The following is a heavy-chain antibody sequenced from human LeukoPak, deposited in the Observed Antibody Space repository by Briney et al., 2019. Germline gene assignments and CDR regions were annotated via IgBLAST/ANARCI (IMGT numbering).Heavy chain of an antibody. J-gene: IGHJ4*02. CDR2: INTNTGNP. CDR3: AREVPHYDILTGYAEIN. D-gene: IGHD3-9*01. Sequence: GASVKVSCKASGYTFTSYAMNWVRQAPGQGLEWMGWINTNTGNPTYAQGFTGRFVFSLDTSVSTAYLQISSLKAEDTAVYYCAREVPHYDILTGYAEINWGQGTLVTVSS. V-gene: IGHV7-4-1*02. CDR1: GYTFTSYA.